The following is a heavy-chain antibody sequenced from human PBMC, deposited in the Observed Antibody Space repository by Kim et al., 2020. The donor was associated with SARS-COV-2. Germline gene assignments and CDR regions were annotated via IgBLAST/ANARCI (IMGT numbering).Heavy chain of an antibody. CDR1: GGTFSSYA. D-gene: IGHD5-12*01. CDR3: ALDRMATIGPGYYYYYGMDV. J-gene: IGHJ6*02. CDR2: IIPILGTA. Sequence: SVKVSCKASGGTFSSYAISWVRQAPGQGLEWMGGIIPILGTANYAQKFQGRVTITADESTSTAYMELSSLRSEDTAVYYCALDRMATIGPGYYYYYGMDVWGQGTTVTVSS. V-gene: IGHV1-69*13.